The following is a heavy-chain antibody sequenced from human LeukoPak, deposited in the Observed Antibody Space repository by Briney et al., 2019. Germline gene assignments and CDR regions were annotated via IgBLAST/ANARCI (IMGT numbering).Heavy chain of an antibody. CDR1: GFTFSSYW. CDR2: IKQDGSEK. J-gene: IGHJ4*02. V-gene: IGHV3-7*01. D-gene: IGHD4-17*01. Sequence: PGGSLRFSCAASGFTFSSYWMSWVRQAPGKGLGWVANIKQDGSEKYYVDSVKGRFTISRDNAKNSLYLQMNSLRAEDTAVYYCARGDYGDAQSVDWGQGTLVTVSS. CDR3: ARGDYGDAQSVD.